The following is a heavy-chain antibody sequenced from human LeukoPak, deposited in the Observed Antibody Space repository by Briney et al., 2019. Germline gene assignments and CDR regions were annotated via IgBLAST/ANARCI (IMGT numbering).Heavy chain of an antibody. CDR1: GFTFSSYA. CDR3: ASTAGYYYGSGNRDY. CDR2: ISYDGGNK. D-gene: IGHD3-10*01. Sequence: GRSLRLSCAASGFTFSSYAMHWVRQAPGKGLEWVAVISYDGGNKYYADSVKGRFTISRDNSKNTLYLQMNSLRAEDTAVYYCASTAGYYYGSGNRDYWGQGTLVTVSS. J-gene: IGHJ4*02. V-gene: IGHV3-30*04.